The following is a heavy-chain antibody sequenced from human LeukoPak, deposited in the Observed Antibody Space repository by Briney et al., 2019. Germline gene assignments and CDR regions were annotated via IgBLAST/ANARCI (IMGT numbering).Heavy chain of an antibody. D-gene: IGHD2-2*01. CDR1: GFPVSSGYY. V-gene: IGHV4-38-2*01. Sequence: SETLSLTCAVSGFPVSSGYYWNWIRQPPGKGLEWIGDISHSGTTNYNPSLQSRVTMSVDSSKNEFSLKLNSVTAADTAVYYCARGRYCTTTSCTYWYFDLWGRGTLVTVSS. CDR2: ISHSGTT. CDR3: ARGRYCTTTSCTYWYFDL. J-gene: IGHJ2*01.